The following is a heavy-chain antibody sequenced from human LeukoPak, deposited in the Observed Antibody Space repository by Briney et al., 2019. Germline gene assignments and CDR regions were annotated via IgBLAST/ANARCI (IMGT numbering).Heavy chain of an antibody. CDR1: GGSVSYYY. CDR2: IYYSGST. Sequence: KSSETLSLTCTVSGGSVSYYYWSWIRQPPGKGLEWIGYIYYSGSTNYNPSLKSRVTISVDTSKNQFSLKLSSVTAADTAVYYCARRYYYGSGSLSYFDYWGQGTLVTVSS. D-gene: IGHD3-10*01. CDR3: ARRYYYGSGSLSYFDY. V-gene: IGHV4-59*02. J-gene: IGHJ4*02.